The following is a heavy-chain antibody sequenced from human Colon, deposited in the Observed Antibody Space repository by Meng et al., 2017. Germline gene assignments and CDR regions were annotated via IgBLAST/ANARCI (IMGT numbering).Heavy chain of an antibody. J-gene: IGHJ3*02. CDR1: GFTFSSYE. Sequence: GESLKISCAASGFTFSSYEMNWVRQAPGKGLEWVSYISSSGSTIYYADSVKGRFTISRDNAKNSLYLQMNSLRAEDTAVYYCARVEKSGSYLNDAFDIWGQGTIVTVSS. CDR2: ISSSGSTI. CDR3: ARVEKSGSYLNDAFDI. V-gene: IGHV3-48*03. D-gene: IGHD1-26*01.